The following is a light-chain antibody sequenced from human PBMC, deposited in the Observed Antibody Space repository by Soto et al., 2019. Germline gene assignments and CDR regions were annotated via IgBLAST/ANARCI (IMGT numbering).Light chain of an antibody. V-gene: IGKV3-15*01. CDR1: QSVSSN. CDR3: QQYTNWS. J-gene: IGKJ5*01. CDR2: AAS. Sequence: EIVLTQSPGTLSLSPGQRATLSCRASQSVSSNLAWYQQKPGQAPRLLIYAASTRATGIPARFSGSGSGTEFTLTISSLQSEYFAVYYCQQYTNWSFGQGTRLEIK.